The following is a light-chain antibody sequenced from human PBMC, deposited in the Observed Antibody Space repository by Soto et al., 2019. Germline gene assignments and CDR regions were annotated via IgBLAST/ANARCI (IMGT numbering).Light chain of an antibody. Sequence: VIWMTQYPSLLSASTGDRVTISCMMSQGISSYLAWYQQKPGKAPELLIYAAYTLQSGVTSRFSGSGSGTDFTLTISCLQSEDFATYYCQPYYSFPWTVGPGTKVEIK. CDR3: QPYYSFPWT. CDR2: AAY. J-gene: IGKJ1*01. V-gene: IGKV1D-8*01. CDR1: QGISSY.